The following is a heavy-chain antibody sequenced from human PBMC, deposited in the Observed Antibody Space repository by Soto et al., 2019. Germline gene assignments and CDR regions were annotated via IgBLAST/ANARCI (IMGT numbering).Heavy chain of an antibody. CDR2: IYHRGST. CDR1: GDSISSSRYY. Sequence: SETLSLTCTVSGDSISSSRYYWGWVRQPPGKGLEWIGSIYHRGSTYYSPSLKSRVTISVDTSKNQFSLKLSSVTAADTAVYYCARPFHPTTGYCPSSSCYHFDYWGQGTLITVSS. CDR3: ARPFHPTTGYCPSSSCYHFDY. V-gene: IGHV4-39*01. J-gene: IGHJ4*02. D-gene: IGHD2-2*01.